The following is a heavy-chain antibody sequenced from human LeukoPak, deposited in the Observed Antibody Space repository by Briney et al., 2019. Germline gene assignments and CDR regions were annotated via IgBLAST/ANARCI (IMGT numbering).Heavy chain of an antibody. CDR3: ASRDVVRGVMNWFDP. CDR1: GGSISSYY. D-gene: IGHD3-10*01. V-gene: IGHV4-59*12. CDR2: IYYSGST. J-gene: IGHJ5*02. Sequence: PSETLSLTCTVSGGSISSYYWSWIRQPPGKGLEWIGYIYYSGSTNYNPSLKSRVTISVDTSKNQFSLKLSSVTAADTAVYYCASRDVVRGVMNWFDPWGQGTLVTVSS.